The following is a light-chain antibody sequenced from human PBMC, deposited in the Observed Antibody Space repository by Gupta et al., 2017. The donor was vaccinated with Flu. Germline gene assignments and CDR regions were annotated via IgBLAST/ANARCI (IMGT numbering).Light chain of an antibody. Sequence: DIQLSQSPSSLSASVGDRVTITSRARHGIRNDVGWYQQKPGKATKRLIYAASSLQSGVPSRCSGRGAAAEFTLTSSSLQAEDFATYYWLQLNRSPRTFGGGTKVEIK. CDR3: LQLNRSPRT. J-gene: IGKJ4*02. V-gene: IGKV1-17*01. CDR2: AAS. CDR1: HGIRND.